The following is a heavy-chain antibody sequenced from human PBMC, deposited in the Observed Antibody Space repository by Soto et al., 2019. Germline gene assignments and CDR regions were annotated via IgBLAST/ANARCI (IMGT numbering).Heavy chain of an antibody. CDR1: GDTFSNHT. J-gene: IGHJ6*03. V-gene: IGHV1-69*04. CDR3: ARVAEIGTGTNGYYYYMDV. Sequence: QVQLVQSGAEVKKPGSSVKVSCKASGDTFSNHTISWVRQAPGQGLEWMGRIIPILGGANYAQKYQGRVTITAEKSTSTAYTELSSLRSADTAVYYCARVAEIGTGTNGYYYYMDVWGTGTTVTVSS. CDR2: IIPILGGA. D-gene: IGHD3-10*01.